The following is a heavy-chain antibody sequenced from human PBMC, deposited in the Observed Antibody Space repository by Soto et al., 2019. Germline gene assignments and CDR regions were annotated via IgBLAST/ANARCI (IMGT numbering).Heavy chain of an antibody. CDR1: GVSISDTSYY. J-gene: IGHJ4*02. CDR2: IYFNGKT. CDR3: ARQGSY. V-gene: IGHV4-39*01. Sequence: QLQLQESGPGLVKPSETLSLTCNVSGVSISDTSYYWGWIRQPPGKGLEWIGTIYFNGKTFYNPSLKSRLTISVDTSKNQISLRLTSVTAAATAVYYCARQGSYWGQGTLVAVSS.